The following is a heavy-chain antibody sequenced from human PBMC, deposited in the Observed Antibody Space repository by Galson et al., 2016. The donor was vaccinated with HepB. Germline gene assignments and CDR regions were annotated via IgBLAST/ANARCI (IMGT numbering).Heavy chain of an antibody. D-gene: IGHD6-19*01. Sequence: SLRLSCAASGLTFSSYAIHWVRQAPGKGLEWVAIIWSDGNQYLYADSVKGRFTISRDNSKNTLFLQMNSLRAEDTAVYYCARVPSSGWFDYWGQGTLVTVSS. J-gene: IGHJ4*02. CDR3: ARVPSSGWFDY. CDR1: GLTFSSYA. V-gene: IGHV3-33*01. CDR2: IWSDGNQY.